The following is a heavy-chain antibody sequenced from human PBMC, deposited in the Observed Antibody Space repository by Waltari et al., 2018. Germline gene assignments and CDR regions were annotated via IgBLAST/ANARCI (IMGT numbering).Heavy chain of an antibody. CDR2: IRSSDSGSSTI. V-gene: IGHV3-48*04. CDR3: ARDHNYGLDH. Sequence: EVQLVESGGGLVQPGGSLRLSWSVSGFTFSSFSINWVRRAPEKGLEWIAYIRSSDSGSSTIHYADSVKGRFTISRDNAKNSLYLQMNSLRAEDTAVYYCARDHNYGLDHWGQGTLVTVSS. J-gene: IGHJ4*02. D-gene: IGHD3-10*01. CDR1: GFTFSSFS.